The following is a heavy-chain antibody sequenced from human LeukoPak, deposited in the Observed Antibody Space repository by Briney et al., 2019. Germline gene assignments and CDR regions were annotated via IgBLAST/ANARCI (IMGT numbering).Heavy chain of an antibody. D-gene: IGHD3-9*01. CDR3: AKGFKYYDILTGATPLGWFDP. CDR1: GFTFSSYA. CDR2: ISGSGGST. Sequence: GGSLRLSCAASGFTFSSYAMSWVRQAPGKGLEWVSAISGSGGSTCYADSVKGRFTISRDNSKNTLYLQMNSLRAEDTAVYYCAKGFKYYDILTGATPLGWFDPWGQGTLVTVSS. J-gene: IGHJ5*02. V-gene: IGHV3-23*01.